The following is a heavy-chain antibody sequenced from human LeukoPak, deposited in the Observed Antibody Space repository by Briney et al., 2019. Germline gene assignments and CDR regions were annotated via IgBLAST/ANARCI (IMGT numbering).Heavy chain of an antibody. CDR3: ARAGSTIRYYYMDV. Sequence: GGSLRLSCAASGFTFSSYSMNWVRQAPGKGLEWVSSISSSSSYIYYADSVKGRFTISRDNAKNSLYLQMNSLRAEDTAVYYCARAGSTIRYYYMDVWGKGTTVTISS. J-gene: IGHJ6*03. V-gene: IGHV3-21*01. CDR1: GFTFSSYS. CDR2: ISSSSSYI. D-gene: IGHD3-10*01.